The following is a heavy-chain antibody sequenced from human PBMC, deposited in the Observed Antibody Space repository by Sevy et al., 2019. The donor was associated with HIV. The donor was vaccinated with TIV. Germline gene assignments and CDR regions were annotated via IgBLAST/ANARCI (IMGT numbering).Heavy chain of an antibody. CDR2: ISSSSSYI. D-gene: IGHD6-19*01. CDR3: ASVLRGAGTFDY. CDR1: GFTFSSYS. V-gene: IGHV3-21*01. Sequence: GGSLRLSCAASGFTFSSYSMNWVRQAPGKGLEWVSSISSSSSYIYYADSVKGRFTISRHNAKNSLYLQMISLRAEDTAVYYCASVLRGAGTFDYWGQGTLVTVSS. J-gene: IGHJ4*02.